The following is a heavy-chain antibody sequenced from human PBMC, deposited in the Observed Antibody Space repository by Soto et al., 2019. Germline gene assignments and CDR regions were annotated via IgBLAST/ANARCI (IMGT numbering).Heavy chain of an antibody. CDR2: TYYRSKWYN. J-gene: IGHJ6*02. Sequence: SQTLSLTCAISGDSVSSNSAAWNWIRQSPSRGLEWLGRTYYRSKWYNDYAVSVKSRITINPDTSKNQFSLQLNSVTPEDTAVYYCARGTVTTSTTYYYYGMDVWGQGTTVTVSS. D-gene: IGHD4-4*01. CDR1: GDSVSSNSAA. V-gene: IGHV6-1*01. CDR3: ARGTVTTSTTYYYYGMDV.